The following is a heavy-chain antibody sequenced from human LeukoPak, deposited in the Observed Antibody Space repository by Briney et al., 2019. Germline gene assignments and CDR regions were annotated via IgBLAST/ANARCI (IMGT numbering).Heavy chain of an antibody. D-gene: IGHD1-26*01. Sequence: GGSLRLSCVDSGFTFSRYWMHWVRQAPGKGLVWVSHITTAGTSTSYADSVKGRFTISRDNAKNTLYLQMNSLRAEDTAVYYCARGAIAGANFDYWGRGTLVTVSS. V-gene: IGHV3-74*01. CDR3: ARGAIAGANFDY. CDR1: GFTFSRYW. CDR2: ITTAGTST. J-gene: IGHJ4*02.